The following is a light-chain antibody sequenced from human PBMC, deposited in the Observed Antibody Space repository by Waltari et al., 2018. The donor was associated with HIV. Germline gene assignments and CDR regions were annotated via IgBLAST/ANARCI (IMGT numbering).Light chain of an antibody. CDR1: NIGSKS. CDR3: HVWDWGTDVV. V-gene: IGLV3-21*02. CDR2: DDS. J-gene: IGLJ2*01. Sequence: SYVLTQPPSVSVAPGQTARISCEANNIGSKSVHWYQQKPGQAPVLVVYDDSARPSGIPERFSGSNSGNTATLTISRVEAGDQADYYCHVWDWGTDVVFGGGTKVTVL.